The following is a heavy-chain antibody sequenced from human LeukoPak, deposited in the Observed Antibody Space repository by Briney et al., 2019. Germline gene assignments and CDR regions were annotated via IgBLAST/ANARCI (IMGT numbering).Heavy chain of an antibody. V-gene: IGHV4-4*07. CDR2: IYTSGGT. CDR3: ARDRLGLPYYYGSGSYWIFDY. Sequence: PSETLSLTCTVSGGSISSYYWSWIRQPAGKGLEWIGRIYTSGGTNYNPSLKSRVTMSVDTSKNQFSLKLSSVTAADTAVYYCARDRLGLPYYYGSGSYWIFDYWGQGTLVTVSS. CDR1: GGSISSYY. J-gene: IGHJ4*02. D-gene: IGHD3-10*01.